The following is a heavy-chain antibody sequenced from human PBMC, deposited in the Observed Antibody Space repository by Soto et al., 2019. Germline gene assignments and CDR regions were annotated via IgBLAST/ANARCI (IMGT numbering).Heavy chain of an antibody. CDR3: ARDNYGPLDY. CDR1: GYPFTAYY. CDR2: VDPNTGDS. Sequence: QVHLVQSGAEVKKPGASVKVSCRPLGYPFTAYYIHWIRQAPGQGLEWMGWVDPNTGDSRKAQRFQGRVTMTRDTSSSAVYMELSWLRSDDTAIYYCARDNYGPLDYWGQGTLGTVSS. D-gene: IGHD3-10*01. J-gene: IGHJ4*02. V-gene: IGHV1-2*02.